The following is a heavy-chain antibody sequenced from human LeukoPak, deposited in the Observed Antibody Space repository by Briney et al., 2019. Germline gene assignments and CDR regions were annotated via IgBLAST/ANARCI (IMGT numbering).Heavy chain of an antibody. J-gene: IGHJ4*02. CDR3: AKDSEWFGELSSPLGY. CDR2: ISYDGSNK. Sequence: GGSLRLPCAASGFTFSSYGMHWVRQAPGKGLEWVAVISYDGSNKYYADSVKGRFTISRDNSKNTLYLQMNSLRAEDTAVYYCAKDSEWFGELSSPLGYWGQGTLVTVSS. D-gene: IGHD3-10*01. V-gene: IGHV3-30*18. CDR1: GFTFSSYG.